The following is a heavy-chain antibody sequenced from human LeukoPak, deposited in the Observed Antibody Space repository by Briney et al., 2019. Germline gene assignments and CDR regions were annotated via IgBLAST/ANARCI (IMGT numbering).Heavy chain of an antibody. CDR3: ARGDGWHDK. D-gene: IGHD1-1*01. J-gene: IGHJ4*02. V-gene: IGHV4-59*11. Sequence: SETLSLTCTVSGVSMRTHYWTWIRQPPGKGLEWIGYVFYTGTIIYNPSLNSRVTMSVDTSKSQFSLRLSSVTAAYTAVYYCARGDGWHDKWGQGTLVTVSS. CDR1: GVSMRTHY. CDR2: VFYTGTI.